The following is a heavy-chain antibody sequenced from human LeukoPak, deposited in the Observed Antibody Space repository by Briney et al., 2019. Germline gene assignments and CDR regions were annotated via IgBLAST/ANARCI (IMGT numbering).Heavy chain of an antibody. CDR2: ISSSGSTI. CDR1: GFTFSSYE. J-gene: IGHJ4*02. D-gene: IGHD3-22*01. CDR3: ARKNYYDSSSIDY. V-gene: IGHV3-48*03. Sequence: GGSLRLSCAASGFTFSSYEMNWVRQAPGKGLEWVSYISSSGSTIYYADSVKGRFTISRDNAKNSLYLQMNSLRAEDTAVHYCARKNYYDSSSIDYWGQGTLVTVSS.